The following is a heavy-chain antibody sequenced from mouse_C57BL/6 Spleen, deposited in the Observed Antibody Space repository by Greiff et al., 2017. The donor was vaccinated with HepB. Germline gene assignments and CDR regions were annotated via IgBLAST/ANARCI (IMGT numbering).Heavy chain of an antibody. D-gene: IGHD3-2*02. CDR2: IHPNSGST. CDR1: GYTFTSYW. J-gene: IGHJ3*01. Sequence: QVHVKQPGAELVKPGASVKLSCKASGYTFTSYWMHWVKQRPGQGLEWIGMIHPNSGSTNYNEKFKSKATLTVDKSSSTAYMQLSSLTSEDSAVYYCARAAQARFAYWGQGTLVTVSA. CDR3: ARAAQARFAY. V-gene: IGHV1-64*01.